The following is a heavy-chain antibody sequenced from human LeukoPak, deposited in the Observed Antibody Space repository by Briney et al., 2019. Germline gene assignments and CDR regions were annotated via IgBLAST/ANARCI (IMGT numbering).Heavy chain of an antibody. CDR2: IYTSGCT. J-gene: IGHJ4*02. V-gene: IGHV4-61*02. CDR3: ARLKKGFTLDY. CDR1: GGSISSDRYY. Sequence: SETLSLTCTVSGGSISSDRYYWSWIRQPAGKGLEWIVRIYTSGCTNYNPSLKSRVTISLDTSQNQYFLKLSSLAAADTAVYYCARLKKGFTLDYWGQGTLVTVSS.